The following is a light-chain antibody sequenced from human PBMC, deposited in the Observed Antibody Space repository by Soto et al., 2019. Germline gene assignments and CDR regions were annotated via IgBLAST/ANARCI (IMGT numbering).Light chain of an antibody. J-gene: IGKJ5*01. Sequence: EIVMTQSPATLSVSPGERATLSCRASQSVSIKLAWYQQKPGQAPRLLIYDTSNRATGIPDRFSGSGSGTEFTLTISRLQSEDFAVYYCQKYNNWPPITVGQGTRLEI. CDR3: QKYNNWPPIT. CDR2: DTS. V-gene: IGKV3-15*01. CDR1: QSVSIK.